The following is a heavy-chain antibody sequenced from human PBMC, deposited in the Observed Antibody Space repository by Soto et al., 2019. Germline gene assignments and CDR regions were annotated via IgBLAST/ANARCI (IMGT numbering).Heavy chain of an antibody. Sequence: GGSLRLSCAASGFTFSNAWMNWVRQAPGKGLEWVGRIKSKTDGGTTDYAAPVKGRFTISRDDSKNTLYLQMNSLKAEDTAVYYCTTDTYCISTSCSIYYYYYGMDVWGQGTTVTVSS. CDR3: TTDTYCISTSCSIYYYYYGMDV. V-gene: IGHV3-15*07. CDR1: GFTFSNAW. CDR2: IKSKTDGGTT. D-gene: IGHD2-2*01. J-gene: IGHJ6*02.